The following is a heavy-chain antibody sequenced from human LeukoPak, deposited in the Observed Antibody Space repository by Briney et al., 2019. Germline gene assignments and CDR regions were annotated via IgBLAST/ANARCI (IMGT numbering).Heavy chain of an antibody. V-gene: IGHV1-18*01. J-gene: IGHJ4*02. D-gene: IGHD4-17*01. CDR3: ARDRPADYGDIFHFDY. CDR2: ISAYNGKT. Sequence: ASVKVSCKASGYTFTSYGISWVRQGPGQGLEWMGWISAYNGKTNYEQKIQGRVTMTTATSTSTAYMELRSLRSDDPAVYYCARDRPADYGDIFHFDYWGQGTLVTVPS. CDR1: GYTFTSYG.